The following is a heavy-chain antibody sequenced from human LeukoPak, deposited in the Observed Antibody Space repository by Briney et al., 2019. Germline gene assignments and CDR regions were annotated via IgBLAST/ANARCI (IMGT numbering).Heavy chain of an antibody. CDR3: ARSTVIREQLDY. Sequence: PSQTLSLTCTVSGGSISSGDYYWSWIRQPPGKGLEWIGYIYYSGSTYYNPSLKSRVTISVDTSKNQFSLKLSSVTAADTAAYYCARSTVIREQLDYWGQGTLVTVSS. CDR1: GGSISSGDYY. D-gene: IGHD4-17*01. J-gene: IGHJ4*02. CDR2: IYYSGST. V-gene: IGHV4-30-4*01.